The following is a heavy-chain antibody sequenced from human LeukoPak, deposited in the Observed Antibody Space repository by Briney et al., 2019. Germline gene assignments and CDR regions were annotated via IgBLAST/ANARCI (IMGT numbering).Heavy chain of an antibody. CDR1: GYTFSYYV. CDR3: AKGNSGWYDY. D-gene: IGHD6-13*01. CDR2: IWYDGSNK. Sequence: GGSLRLSCAASGYTFSYYVMHWVRQAPGKGLEWVAVIWYDGSNKYYADSVKGRFTISRDNSKNTLYLLMNSLRADDTAVYYCAKGNSGWYDYWGQGTLVTVSS. J-gene: IGHJ4*02. V-gene: IGHV3-33*06.